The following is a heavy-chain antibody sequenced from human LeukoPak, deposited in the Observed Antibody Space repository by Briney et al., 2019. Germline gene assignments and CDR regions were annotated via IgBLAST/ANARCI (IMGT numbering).Heavy chain of an antibody. CDR3: TRGGGGSFPHY. CDR2: IYSGGST. Sequence: GGSLRLSCTASGFTVSSNFLSWVRQPPGKGLEWVSDIYSGGSTYYADSVKGRFTISRDNSKNTLYLQMGSLRAEDTAVYYCTRGGGGSFPHYWGQGTLVTVSS. J-gene: IGHJ4*02. D-gene: IGHD2-21*01. V-gene: IGHV3-53*01. CDR1: GFTVSSNF.